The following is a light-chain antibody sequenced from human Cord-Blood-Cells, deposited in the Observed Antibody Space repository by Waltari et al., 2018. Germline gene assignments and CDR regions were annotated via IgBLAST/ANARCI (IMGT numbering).Light chain of an antibody. CDR3: QQYKSYSRT. Sequence: DIQMTQSPSTLSASVGDRVTITCRASQSISSWLAWYQQKPGKAPKLLIYKASSLESGVPSRFSGSGSGTVFTLTISSLQPDDFATYYCQQYKSYSRTFGQGTKVEIK. CDR1: QSISSW. V-gene: IGKV1-5*03. J-gene: IGKJ1*01. CDR2: KAS.